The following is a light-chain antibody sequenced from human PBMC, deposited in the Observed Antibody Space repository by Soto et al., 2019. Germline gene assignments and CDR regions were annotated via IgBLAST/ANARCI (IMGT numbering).Light chain of an antibody. CDR2: AAS. CDR3: QQFNVYPLT. Sequence: DIQLTQSPSFLSASVGHRVTITCRASQGIRDFLAWYQQKPGKAPKLLIYAASTLQAGVPTRFSGFASGTEFTLTISNLQPADSATYYCQQFNVYPLTFGGGTKVEIK. J-gene: IGKJ4*01. V-gene: IGKV1-9*01. CDR1: QGIRDF.